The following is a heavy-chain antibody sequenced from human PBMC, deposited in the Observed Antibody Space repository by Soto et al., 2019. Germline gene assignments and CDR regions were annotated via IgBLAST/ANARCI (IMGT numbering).Heavy chain of an antibody. CDR3: AKDVVVGATTGLGDYYYYYGMDV. V-gene: IGHV3-30*18. D-gene: IGHD1-26*01. Sequence: GGSLRLSCAASGFTFTRYSMHWVRQAPGKGLEWVAVISYDGSNKYYADSVKGRFTISRDNSKNTLYLQMNSLRAEDTAVYYCAKDVVVGATTGLGDYYYYYGMDVWGQGTTVTVSS. CDR2: ISYDGSNK. CDR1: GFTFTRYS. J-gene: IGHJ6*02.